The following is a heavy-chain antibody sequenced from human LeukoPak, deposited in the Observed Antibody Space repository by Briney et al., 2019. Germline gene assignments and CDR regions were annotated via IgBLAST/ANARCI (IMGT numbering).Heavy chain of an antibody. CDR1: GFTFSRYS. V-gene: IGHV3-21*01. J-gene: IGHJ4*02. CDR3: AGLDLGELI. Sequence: PGGSLRLSCLASGFTFSRYSMKWVRQAPGKGLEWVSSISGSSNDKHYIDSVKGRFTISRDNAKNSLFLQMNSLRAEDTAVYYCAGLDLGELIWGQGTLVTVSS. D-gene: IGHD3-16*01. CDR2: ISGSSNDK.